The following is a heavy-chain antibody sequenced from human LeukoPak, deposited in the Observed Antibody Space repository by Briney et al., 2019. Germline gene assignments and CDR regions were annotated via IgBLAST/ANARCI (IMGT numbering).Heavy chain of an antibody. Sequence: PSETLSLTCTVSGGSISTYFWSWIRQPPGKGLEWIAYVHYSESTNYNPSLKSRVTISRDMSRNQFSLMLSSVTAADTAVYYCARRTTVTPNWFDPWGQGTLVTVSS. CDR1: GGSISTYF. D-gene: IGHD4-17*01. CDR3: ARRTTVTPNWFDP. V-gene: IGHV4-59*08. CDR2: VHYSEST. J-gene: IGHJ5*02.